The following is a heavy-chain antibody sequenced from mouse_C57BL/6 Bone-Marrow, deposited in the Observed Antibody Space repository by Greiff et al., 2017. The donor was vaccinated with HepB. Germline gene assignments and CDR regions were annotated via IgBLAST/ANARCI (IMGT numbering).Heavy chain of an antibody. CDR3: ARDWRPYYFDY. CDR1: GYTFTDYY. CDR2: IFPGTGST. V-gene: IGHV1-75*01. Sequence: QVQLQQSGPELVKPGASVKISCKASGYTFTDYYINWVKQRPGQGLEWIGWIFPGTGSTYYNEKFKGKATFTVDKSSSTSYMLLSSLTSEDSAVYFFARDWRPYYFDYWGQGTTLTVSS. J-gene: IGHJ2*01.